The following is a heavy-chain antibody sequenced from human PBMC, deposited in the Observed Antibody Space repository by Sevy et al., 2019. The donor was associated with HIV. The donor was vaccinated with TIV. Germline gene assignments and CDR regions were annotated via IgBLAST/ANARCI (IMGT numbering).Heavy chain of an antibody. J-gene: IGHJ4*02. CDR3: ARRGSQADHPLDL. CDR1: GGSISGHY. D-gene: IGHD2-15*01. CDR2: IHYSGYT. V-gene: IGHV4-59*11. Sequence: SETLSLTCAVSGGSISGHYWSWIRQSPGKGLEFIGWIHYSGYTNYNPSVSSRVSMSVDTSRNQFSLKLFSLTAADTAVYYCARRGSQADHPLDLWGQGTLVTVSS.